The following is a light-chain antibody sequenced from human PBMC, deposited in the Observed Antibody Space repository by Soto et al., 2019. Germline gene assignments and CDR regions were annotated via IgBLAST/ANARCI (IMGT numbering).Light chain of an antibody. Sequence: DIQMTQSPSTPSASVGDRVTITCRASQSISSWLAWYQQKPGKAPKLLIYDASSLESGVPSRFSGSGSGTEFTLTISSLQPDDFATYYCQQYNSYSPTWTFGQGTKVEIK. CDR1: QSISSW. V-gene: IGKV1-5*01. J-gene: IGKJ1*01. CDR3: QQYNSYSPTWT. CDR2: DAS.